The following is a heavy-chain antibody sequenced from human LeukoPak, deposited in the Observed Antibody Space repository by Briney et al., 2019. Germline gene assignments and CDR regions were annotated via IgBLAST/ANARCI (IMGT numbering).Heavy chain of an antibody. CDR3: AREGGYYGSGSYNWFDP. CDR1: GGTFSSYA. V-gene: IGHV1-69*05. CDR2: IIPIFGTA. D-gene: IGHD3-10*01. Sequence: ASVKVSCKASGGTFSSYAISWVRQAPGQGLEWMGGIIPIFGTANYAQKFQGRVTITTDESTSTAYMELSSLRSEDTAVYYCAREGGYYGSGSYNWFDPWGQGTLVTVSS. J-gene: IGHJ5*02.